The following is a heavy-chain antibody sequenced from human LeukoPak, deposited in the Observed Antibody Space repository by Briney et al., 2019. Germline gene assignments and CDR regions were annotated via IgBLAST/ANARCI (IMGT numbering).Heavy chain of an antibody. Sequence: PSETLSLTCTVSGGSTSSYCWSWIRQPAGKGLEWIGRIYTSGSTNYNPSLKSRVTISVDKSKNQFSLKLSSVTAADTAVYYCARGLAAAGPYYFDYWGQGTLVTVSS. J-gene: IGHJ4*02. CDR2: IYTSGST. D-gene: IGHD6-13*01. V-gene: IGHV4-4*07. CDR3: ARGLAAAGPYYFDY. CDR1: GGSTSSYC.